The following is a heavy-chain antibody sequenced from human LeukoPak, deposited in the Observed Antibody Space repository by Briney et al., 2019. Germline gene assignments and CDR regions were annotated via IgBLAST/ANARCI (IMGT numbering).Heavy chain of an antibody. J-gene: IGHJ4*02. CDR1: GFTFSSYA. CDR3: AKGRWLQLYYFDY. V-gene: IGHV3-23*01. D-gene: IGHD5-24*01. Sequence: PGGSLRLSCAVSGFTFSSYAMNWVRQAPGKGLEWVSAISGGGGSTYYADSVKGRFTISRDNSKNTLYLQMNSLGAEDTAVYYCAKGRWLQLYYFDYWGQGTLVTVSS. CDR2: ISGGGGST.